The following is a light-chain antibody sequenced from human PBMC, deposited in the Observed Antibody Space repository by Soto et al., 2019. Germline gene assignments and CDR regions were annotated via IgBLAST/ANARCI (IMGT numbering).Light chain of an antibody. Sequence: IVLTEAPVTLSVSPGERATLSWRASLSLSSLLGGDYLSWYQHKPGQAPRLLIYGASNRATGIPDRFSGSRSGTDFTLTISRLEPEDFAVYYCQQYGSSGTFGQGTKVDI. J-gene: IGKJ1*01. CDR2: GAS. V-gene: IGKV3-20*01. CDR3: QQYGSSGT. CDR1: LSLSSLLGGDY.